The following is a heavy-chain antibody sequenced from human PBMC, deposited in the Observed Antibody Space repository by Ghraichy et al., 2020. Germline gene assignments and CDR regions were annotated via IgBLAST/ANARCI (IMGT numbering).Heavy chain of an antibody. CDR1: GISISSSSNW. J-gene: IGHJ3*02. CDR2: IYHRGNT. V-gene: IGHV4-4*02. CDR3: ASFMARPI. Sequence: SETLSLICNVSGISISSSSNWWSWVRQPPGKGLEWLGEIYHRGNTNYNSSLKSRVTISVDNSKNQFSLRLTSVTAADTAVYYCASFMARPIWGQGTMVTVSS. D-gene: IGHD3-10*01.